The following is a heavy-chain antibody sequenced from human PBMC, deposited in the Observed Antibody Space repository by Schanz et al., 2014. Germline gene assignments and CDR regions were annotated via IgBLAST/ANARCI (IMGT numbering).Heavy chain of an antibody. V-gene: IGHV3-66*01. CDR2: IYSGIGA. CDR3: ARVQHYDPSGWGYFDY. D-gene: IGHD3-22*01. CDR1: GFTVSSNH. Sequence: EGQLAESGGGLVQPGGSLRLSCAVSGFTVSSNHMSWVRQAPGKGLEWVSVIYSGIGAYYADSGKDRFTVTRDKSKNTGYLQMNRLRAEDTAVYYCARVQHYDPSGWGYFDYWGQGALVTVSS. J-gene: IGHJ4*02.